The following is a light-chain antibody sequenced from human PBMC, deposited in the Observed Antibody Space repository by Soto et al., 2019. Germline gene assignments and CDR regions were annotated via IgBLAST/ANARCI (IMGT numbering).Light chain of an antibody. V-gene: IGLV2-18*02. CDR2: EVS. Sequence: QSALTQPPSVSGSPGQSVTISCTGTSSDVGSYNRVSWYQQSPGTAPKLMIYEVSNRPSGISNRFSGSKSGNTASLTISGLQAEDEANYFCSTYTTSSTVEFGGGTKLTVL. CDR1: SSDVGSYNR. J-gene: IGLJ3*02. CDR3: STYTTSSTVE.